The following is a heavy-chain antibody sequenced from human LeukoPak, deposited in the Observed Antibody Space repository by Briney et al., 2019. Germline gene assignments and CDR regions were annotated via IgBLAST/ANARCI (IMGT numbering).Heavy chain of an antibody. D-gene: IGHD2-15*01. Sequence: SVKVSCKASGGTFSSYTISWVRQAPGQGLEWMGRIIPILGIANYAQKFQGRVTITADESTSTAYMELSSLRSEDTAVYYCAREVVVVVAATGWFDPWGQGTLVTVSS. V-gene: IGHV1-69*04. J-gene: IGHJ5*02. CDR2: IIPILGIA. CDR3: AREVVVVVAATGWFDP. CDR1: GGTFSSYT.